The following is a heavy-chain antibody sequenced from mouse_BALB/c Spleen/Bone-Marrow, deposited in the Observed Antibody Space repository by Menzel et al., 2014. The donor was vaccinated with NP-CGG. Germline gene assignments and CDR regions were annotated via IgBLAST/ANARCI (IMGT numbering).Heavy chain of an antibody. CDR2: IDPANGNT. J-gene: IGHJ1*01. Sequence: VQLKESGAELVKPGASVKLSCTASGFNIKDTYMHWVEQRPEQGLEWIGRIDPANGNTKYDPKFQGKATITADTSSNTAYLQLSSLTSEDTAVYYCASYRYAWYFDVWGAGTTVTVSS. D-gene: IGHD2-14*01. CDR1: GFNIKDTY. CDR3: ASYRYAWYFDV. V-gene: IGHV14-3*02.